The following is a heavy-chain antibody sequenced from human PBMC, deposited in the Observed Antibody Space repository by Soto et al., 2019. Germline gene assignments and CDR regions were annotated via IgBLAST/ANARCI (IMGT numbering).Heavy chain of an antibody. CDR3: SKAMIGSYDSDAFDV. J-gene: IGHJ3*01. V-gene: IGHV3-30*18. D-gene: IGHD3-22*01. CDR2: ISYDESTT. Sequence: GGSRRRSCAASGFSFSRYVIHWVGEAPGKGLEWVAVISYDESTTFYADSVKGRFTISRDNSKNTLFLQMNSLRPEDTAVYYCSKAMIGSYDSDAFDVWGQGTMVTVSS. CDR1: GFSFSRYV.